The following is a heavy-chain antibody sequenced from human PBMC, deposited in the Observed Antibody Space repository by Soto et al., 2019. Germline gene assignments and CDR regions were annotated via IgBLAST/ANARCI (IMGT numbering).Heavy chain of an antibody. CDR2: IIPIPGTA. D-gene: IGHD2-2*01. J-gene: IGHJ6*02. CDR3: ARSQGSSTSLEIYYYYYYGMDV. V-gene: IGHV1-69*01. CDR1: GGTFGSYA. Sequence: QVQLVQSGAEVKKPGSSVKVSCKASGGTFGSYAISWVRQAPGQVLEWMGGIIPIPGTANYAQKFQGRVTIAAYDSTSTAYMELSSLRSEDTAVYYCARSQGSSTSLEIYYYYYYGMDVWGQGTKVTVSS.